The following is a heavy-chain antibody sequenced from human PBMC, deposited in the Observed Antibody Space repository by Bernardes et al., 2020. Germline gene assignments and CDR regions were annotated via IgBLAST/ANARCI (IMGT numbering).Heavy chain of an antibody. Sequence: ASVKVSCKASGYTFTSYDINWVRQATGQGLEWMGWMNPNSGNTGYAQKFQGRVTMTRNTSISTAYMELSSLRSEDTAVYYCAISRAQIVGRELGYGMDVWGQGTTVTVSS. CDR3: AISRAQIVGRELGYGMDV. D-gene: IGHD1-7*01. CDR1: GYTFTSYD. V-gene: IGHV1-8*01. J-gene: IGHJ6*02. CDR2: MNPNSGNT.